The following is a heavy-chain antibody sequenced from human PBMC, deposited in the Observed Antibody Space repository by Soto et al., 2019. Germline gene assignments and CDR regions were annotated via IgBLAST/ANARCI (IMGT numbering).Heavy chain of an antibody. Sequence: GASVKVSCKASGYTFTSYGISWVRQAPGQGLDWMGWISAYNGNTNYAQKLQGRVTMTTDTSTSTAYMELRSLRSDDTAVYYCARDHGSGSYLVNYSHYGMDVWGQGTTVTVSS. CDR2: ISAYNGNT. CDR1: GYTFTSYG. D-gene: IGHD1-26*01. J-gene: IGHJ6*02. V-gene: IGHV1-18*01. CDR3: ARDHGSGSYLVNYSHYGMDV.